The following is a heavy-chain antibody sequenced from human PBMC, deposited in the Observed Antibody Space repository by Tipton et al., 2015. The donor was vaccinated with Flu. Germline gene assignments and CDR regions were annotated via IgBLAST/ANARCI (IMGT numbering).Heavy chain of an antibody. V-gene: IGHV4-59*01. CDR1: RGSISSYY. CDR3: ARDRYYDSSGYFFRAFDI. CDR2: IHYSGST. Sequence: TLSLTCTVSRGSISSYYWSWIRQPPGKGLEWIGYIHYSGSTNYNPSLQSRVTISVDTSKSQFSLRLSSVTAADTAVYYCARDRYYDSSGYFFRAFDIWGQGRVVTVS. D-gene: IGHD3-22*01. J-gene: IGHJ3*02.